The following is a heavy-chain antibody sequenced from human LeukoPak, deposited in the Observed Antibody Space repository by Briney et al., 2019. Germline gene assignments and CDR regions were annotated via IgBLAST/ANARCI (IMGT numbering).Heavy chain of an antibody. CDR2: INAGNGNT. V-gene: IGHV1-3*01. D-gene: IGHD3-3*01. CDR1: GYTFTSYA. CDR3: ARAYYGFWSGYQTNWFDP. Sequence: ASVKVSCKASGYTFTSYAMHWVRQAPGQRLEWMGWINAGNGNTKYSQKFQGRVTITRDTSASTAYMELSSLRSEDTAVYYCARAYYGFWSGYQTNWFDPWGQGTLVTVSS. J-gene: IGHJ5*02.